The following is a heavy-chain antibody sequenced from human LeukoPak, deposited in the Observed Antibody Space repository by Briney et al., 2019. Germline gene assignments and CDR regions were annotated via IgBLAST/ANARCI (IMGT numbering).Heavy chain of an antibody. V-gene: IGHV3-21*01. D-gene: IGHD2-2*01. Sequence: GGSLRLSCAASGFTFSSYSMNWVRQAPGKGLEWVSSISSSSYIYYADSVKGRFTISRDNAKNSLYLQMNSLRAEDTAVYYCARDPREVVPAAATPDYWGQGTLVTVSS. CDR2: ISSSSYI. J-gene: IGHJ4*02. CDR1: GFTFSSYS. CDR3: ARDPREVVPAAATPDY.